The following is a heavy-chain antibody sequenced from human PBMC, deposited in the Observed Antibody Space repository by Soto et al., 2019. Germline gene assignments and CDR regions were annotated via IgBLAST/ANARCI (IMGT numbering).Heavy chain of an antibody. Sequence: QVLLQESGPGLVKPSETLSLTCTVSGGSISSYFLNWIRQAPGKGLEWIGYMYFNESTNYNPSLKSRVTISLDTSKSLFSVKLNSVTAADTAVYYCARDHKEAFDIWGQGTLVTVSS. CDR2: MYFNEST. V-gene: IGHV4-59*01. CDR3: ARDHKEAFDI. CDR1: GGSISSYF. J-gene: IGHJ3*02.